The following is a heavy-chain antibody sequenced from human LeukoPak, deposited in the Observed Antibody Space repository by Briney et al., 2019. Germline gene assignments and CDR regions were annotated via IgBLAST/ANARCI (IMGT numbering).Heavy chain of an antibody. CDR3: ARDHSRLEGGTTFWWLAP. CDR1: GFVFTAHW. Sequence: ASVKVSCKASGFVFTAHWMHWVRQAPGQGHEWMGVINPSGDFTMYTQKLQGRVTMTRDTSTSTLYMELSGLTSEDTAVYYCARDHSRLEGGTTFWWLAPWGQGTLVTVSS. V-gene: IGHV1-46*04. D-gene: IGHD1-26*01. J-gene: IGHJ5*02. CDR2: INPSGDFT.